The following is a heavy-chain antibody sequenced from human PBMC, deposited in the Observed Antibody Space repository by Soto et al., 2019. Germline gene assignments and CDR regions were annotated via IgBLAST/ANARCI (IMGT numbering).Heavy chain of an antibody. CDR2: MKPNSGNT. CDR1: GYTFTSYD. Sequence: QVQLVQSGAEVKKPGASVKVSCKASGYTFTSYDINWVRQATGKGLEWMGWMKPNSGNTGYAQKCQGRVTMTRNTSISTAYMERSSLSSEDTAVYYCAREKTSYGMDVWGQGTTVTVSS. V-gene: IGHV1-8*01. J-gene: IGHJ6*02. CDR3: AREKTSYGMDV.